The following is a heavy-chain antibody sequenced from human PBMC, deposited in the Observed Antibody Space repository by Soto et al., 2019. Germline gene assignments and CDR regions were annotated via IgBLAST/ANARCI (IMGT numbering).Heavy chain of an antibody. D-gene: IGHD2-15*01. CDR2: IKQDGSNK. V-gene: IGHV3-7*01. CDR3: ARGRCSGGTCYIIWFDP. CDR1: GFTFSSYW. J-gene: IGHJ5*02. Sequence: GGSLRLSCAASGFTFSSYWMSWVRQAPGKGPEWVANIKQDGSNKYYVDSVKGRFTISRDNARNSLYLQMNSLRAEDTAVYYCARGRCSGGTCYIIWFDPWGQGTLVTVSS.